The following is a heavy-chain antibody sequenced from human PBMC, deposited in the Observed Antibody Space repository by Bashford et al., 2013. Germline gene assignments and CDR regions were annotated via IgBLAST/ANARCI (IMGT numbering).Heavy chain of an antibody. V-gene: IGHV3-64D*06. Sequence: VRQAPGKGLECVSTITSNGASTNYADSVKGRFSISRDDSRNTLYLQMSSLRTEDTAVYYCVKTHDYSASGFDYWGQGTLVTVSS. CDR3: VKTHDYSASGFDY. D-gene: IGHD4/OR15-4a*01. CDR2: ITSNGAST. J-gene: IGHJ4*02.